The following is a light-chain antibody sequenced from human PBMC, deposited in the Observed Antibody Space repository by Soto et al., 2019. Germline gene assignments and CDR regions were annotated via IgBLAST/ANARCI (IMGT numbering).Light chain of an antibody. Sequence: DIQMTQSPSSLSASVGDRVTITCQASQDISNSLIWYQQKSGKAPKLLIYVASDLETGVPSRFSGGGSGTYFTFTISSLQPEDIATYFCQQFHSLPYTFGQGTKLEIK. J-gene: IGKJ2*01. CDR3: QQFHSLPYT. CDR2: VAS. CDR1: QDISNS. V-gene: IGKV1-33*01.